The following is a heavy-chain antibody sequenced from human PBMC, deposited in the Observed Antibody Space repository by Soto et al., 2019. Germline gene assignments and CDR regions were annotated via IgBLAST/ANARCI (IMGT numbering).Heavy chain of an antibody. CDR2: IYYGGST. V-gene: IGHV4-61*08. CDR3: SVATSIYWPDP. CDR1: GDSVTSSDYY. D-gene: IGHD5-12*01. Sequence: KTSETLSLTCTVSGDSVTSSDYYWSWIRQPPGKGLEWIGYIYYGGSTNYNPSLKSRVTISIDTSKNQFSLNLSTLTAADTAMYYCSVATSIYWPDPWGQGTLVTVSS. J-gene: IGHJ5*02.